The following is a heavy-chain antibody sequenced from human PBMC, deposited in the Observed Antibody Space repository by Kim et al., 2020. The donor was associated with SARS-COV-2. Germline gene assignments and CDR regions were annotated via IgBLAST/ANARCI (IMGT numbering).Heavy chain of an antibody. CDR3: ARDNRDDWSVDAFDI. CDR1: GGSISNYY. V-gene: IGHV4-59*01. D-gene: IGHD3-9*01. Sequence: SETLSLTCTVSGGSISNYYWSWIRQPPGKGLEWIGYIYYSGSTNYSPSLKSRVTISVDTSKNQFSLKLSSVTAADTAVYYCARDNRDDWSVDAFDIWGQGTMVTVSS. CDR2: IYYSGST. J-gene: IGHJ3*02.